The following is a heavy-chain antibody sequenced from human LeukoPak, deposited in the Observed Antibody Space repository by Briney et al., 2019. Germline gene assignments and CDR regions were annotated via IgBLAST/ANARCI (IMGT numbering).Heavy chain of an antibody. D-gene: IGHD2/OR15-2a*01. CDR1: GGSISSSYSY. CDR2: IYYSENT. CDR3: ARAHSIASYYYGVDV. V-gene: IGHV4-39*07. J-gene: IGHJ6*02. Sequence: SETLSLTCTVSGGSISSSYSYWGWIRQPPGKGLEWIGNIYYSENTYYSPSLTSRVTLSVDTSENQFSLKLSSVTAADTAVYYCARAHSIASYYYGVDVWGQGTTVTVPS.